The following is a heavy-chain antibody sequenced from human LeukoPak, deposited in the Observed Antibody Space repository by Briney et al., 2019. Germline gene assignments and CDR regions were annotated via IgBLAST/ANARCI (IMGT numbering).Heavy chain of an antibody. CDR2: IYYSGST. Sequence: SETLSLTCTVSGGSISSSSYYWGWIRQPPGRGLGWIGYIYYSGSTYYNPSLKSRVSISVDTSKNQFSLKLSSVTAADTAVYYCARITGPYDAFDIWGQGTMVTVSS. D-gene: IGHD1-20*01. CDR1: GGSISSSSYY. J-gene: IGHJ3*02. V-gene: IGHV4-30-4*08. CDR3: ARITGPYDAFDI.